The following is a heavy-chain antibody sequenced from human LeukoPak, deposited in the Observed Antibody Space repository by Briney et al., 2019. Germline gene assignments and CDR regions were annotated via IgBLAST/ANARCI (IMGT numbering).Heavy chain of an antibody. D-gene: IGHD3-10*01. CDR1: GFTFSSYA. Sequence: GGSLRLSCAASGFTFSSYAMSWVRQAPGKGLEWVSAISGSGGSTYYADSVKGRFTISRDNSKNSLYLQMNSLGAEDTALYYCAKEGGRGSDGSGSYYNPHYYYYMDVWGKGTTVTVSS. CDR3: AKEGGRGSDGSGSYYNPHYYYYMDV. V-gene: IGHV3-23*01. CDR2: ISGSGGST. J-gene: IGHJ6*03.